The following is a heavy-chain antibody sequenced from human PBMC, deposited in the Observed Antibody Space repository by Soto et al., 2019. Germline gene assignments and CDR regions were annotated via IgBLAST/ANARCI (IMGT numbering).Heavy chain of an antibody. D-gene: IGHD3-22*01. J-gene: IGHJ5*02. V-gene: IGHV3-33*01. CDR3: ARGVLGYYYDSSGDNWFDP. CDR1: GFTFSSYG. Sequence: RRLSCAASGFTFSSYGMHWVRQAPGKGLEWVAVIWYDGSNKYYADSVKGRFTISRDNSKNTLYLQMNSLRAEDTAVYYCARGVLGYYYDSSGDNWFDPWGQGTLVTVS. CDR2: IWYDGSNK.